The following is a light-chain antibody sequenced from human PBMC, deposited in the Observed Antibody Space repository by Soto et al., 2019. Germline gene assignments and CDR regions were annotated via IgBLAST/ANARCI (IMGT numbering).Light chain of an antibody. V-gene: IGKV1-33*01. CDR3: QQHDNLPLT. J-gene: IGKJ4*01. Sequence: IHMTQSPSSLSSSVGDRLTSTSQAIQDINNYLNWYQQKPGKAPKLLIYDASNLKTGVPSRFSGSGSGTDFTLTISSLQPEDVATYYCQQHDNLPLTFAGGTKVDI. CDR2: DAS. CDR1: QDINNY.